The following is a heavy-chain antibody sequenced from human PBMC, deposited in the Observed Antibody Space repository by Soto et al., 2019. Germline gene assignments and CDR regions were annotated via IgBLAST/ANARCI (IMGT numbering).Heavy chain of an antibody. CDR2: IKQDGSEK. V-gene: IGHV3-7*01. CDR1: GFTFSSYW. D-gene: IGHD5-18*01. J-gene: IGHJ3*02. Sequence: PWGSLRLSCAASGFTFSSYWMSWVRQAPGKGLEWVANIKQDGSEKYYVDSVKGRFTISRDNAKNSLYLKMNSLRAEDTAVYYCARERYSYGPDAFDIWGQGTMVTVS. CDR3: ARERYSYGPDAFDI.